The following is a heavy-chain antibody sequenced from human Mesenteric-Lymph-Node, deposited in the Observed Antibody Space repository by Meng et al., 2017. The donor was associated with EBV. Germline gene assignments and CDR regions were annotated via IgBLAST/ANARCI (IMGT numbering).Heavy chain of an antibody. D-gene: IGHD6-25*01. Sequence: EVQLVEAGGCLVKPGGPLRLSCAASGFTFSNAWMSWVRQAPGKGLEWVSSISPDSSYIYYADSLKGRFTISRDNAKNSLYLQMNSLRAEDTAVYYCARDHLRPHYWGQGTLVTVSS. CDR3: ARDHLRPHY. CDR2: ISPDSSYI. J-gene: IGHJ4*02. V-gene: IGHV3-21*01. CDR1: GFTFSNAW.